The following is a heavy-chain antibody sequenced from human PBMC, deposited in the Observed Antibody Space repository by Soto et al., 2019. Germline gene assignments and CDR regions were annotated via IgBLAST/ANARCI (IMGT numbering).Heavy chain of an antibody. D-gene: IGHD3-16*02. CDR3: ARLLRGFYRYFDY. J-gene: IGHJ4*02. CDR1: GGSISSSSYY. V-gene: IGHV4-39*01. CDR2: IYYSGST. Sequence: SETLSLTCTVSGGSISSSSYYWGWIRQPPGKGLEWIGSIYYSGSTYYNPSLKSRVTISVDTSKNQFSLKLSSVTAADTAVYYCARLLRGFYRYFDYWGQGTLVTVSS.